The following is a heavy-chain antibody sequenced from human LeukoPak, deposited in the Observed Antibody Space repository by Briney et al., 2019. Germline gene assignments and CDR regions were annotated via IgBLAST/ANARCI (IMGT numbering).Heavy chain of an antibody. CDR3: ARDYYYDSSGYYYNDY. D-gene: IGHD3-22*01. V-gene: IGHV1-69*04. CDR1: GGTFSSYA. Sequence: SVKVSCKASGGTFSSYAMSWVRQAPGQGLEWMGRIIPILGIANYAQKFQGRVTITADKSTSTAYMELSSLRSEDTAVYYCARDYYYDSSGYYYNDYWGQGTLVTVSS. J-gene: IGHJ4*02. CDR2: IIPILGIA.